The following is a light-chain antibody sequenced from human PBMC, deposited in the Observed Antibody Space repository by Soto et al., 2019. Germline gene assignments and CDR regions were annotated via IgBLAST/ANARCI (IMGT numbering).Light chain of an antibody. V-gene: IGKV3-15*01. Sequence: EIVMTQSPATLSVSPGERATLSCRASQSVSSNLAWYQQKPGQAPRLLIYGASTRATGIPARFIGSGSGTEFTLTISSLQSADFEVYYCQQYNNWPPWTFGQGTKVEIK. CDR1: QSVSSN. CDR2: GAS. J-gene: IGKJ1*01. CDR3: QQYNNWPPWT.